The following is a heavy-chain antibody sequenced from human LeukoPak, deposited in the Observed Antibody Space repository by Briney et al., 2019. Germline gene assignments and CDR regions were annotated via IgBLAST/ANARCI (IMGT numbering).Heavy chain of an antibody. CDR1: GYTFTSYG. CDR3: ARWGRYCSSTSCQFSGFDP. Sequence: ASVKVSCKASGYTFTSYGISWVRQAPGQGLEWMGWIGAYNGNTNYAQKLQGRVTMTTDTSTSTAYMELRSLRSDDTAVYYCARWGRYCSSTSCQFSGFDPWGQGTLVTVSS. J-gene: IGHJ5*02. CDR2: IGAYNGNT. D-gene: IGHD2-2*01. V-gene: IGHV1-18*01.